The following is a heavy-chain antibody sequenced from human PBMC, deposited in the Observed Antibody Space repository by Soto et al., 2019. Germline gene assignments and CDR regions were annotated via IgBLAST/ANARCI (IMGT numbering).Heavy chain of an antibody. V-gene: IGHV4-59*08. CDR3: ARAMVVTQNWFDP. D-gene: IGHD2-21*02. Sequence: PSETLSLTCTVSGGSISGYYWSWIRQPPGKGLDWIGFIYYSGSTTYNPSLKSRVAISVDTSKNQFSLKLSSVTAADTAVYYCARAMVVTQNWFDPWGQGTLVTVSS. J-gene: IGHJ5*02. CDR2: IYYSGST. CDR1: GGSISGYY.